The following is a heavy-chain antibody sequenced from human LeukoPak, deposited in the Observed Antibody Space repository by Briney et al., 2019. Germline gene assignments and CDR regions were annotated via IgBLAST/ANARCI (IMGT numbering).Heavy chain of an antibody. CDR2: INPNSGGT. D-gene: IGHD4-17*01. CDR1: GYTFTGYY. V-gene: IGHV1-2*04. CDR3: ARESGDYVLYYFDY. J-gene: IGHJ4*02. Sequence: ASVKVSCKASGYTFTGYYMHWVRQAPGQGLEWMGWINPNSGGTNYAQKFQGWVTMTRDTSISTAYMELSRLRFDDTAVYYCARESGDYVLYYFDYWGQGTLVTVSS.